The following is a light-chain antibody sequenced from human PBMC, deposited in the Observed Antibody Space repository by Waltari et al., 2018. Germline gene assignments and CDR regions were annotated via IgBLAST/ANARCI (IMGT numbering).Light chain of an antibody. V-gene: IGKV1-5*01. J-gene: IGKJ1*01. CDR1: QSISSW. CDR3: QQYNSYSQWT. Sequence: DIPMTQSPSTLSASVGDRVTITRLASQSISSWLAWYQQKPGKAPKLLIYDASSLEIGVPSKFSGSGSGTEFTLTISRLLPDDFATYYCQQYNSYSQWTFGQGTKVEIK. CDR2: DAS.